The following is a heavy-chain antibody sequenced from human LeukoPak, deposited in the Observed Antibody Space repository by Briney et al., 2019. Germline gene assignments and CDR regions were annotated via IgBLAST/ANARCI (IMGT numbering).Heavy chain of an antibody. Sequence: PGESLKISCKGSGYSFTSYWIGWVRQMPGKGLEWMGIIYPGDSDTRYSPSFQGQVTISADKSISTAYLQWSSLKASDTAMYYCASSRMVRGVISWFDPWGQGTLVTVSS. CDR1: GYSFTSYW. J-gene: IGHJ5*02. CDR3: ASSRMVRGVISWFDP. V-gene: IGHV5-51*01. D-gene: IGHD3-10*01. CDR2: IYPGDSDT.